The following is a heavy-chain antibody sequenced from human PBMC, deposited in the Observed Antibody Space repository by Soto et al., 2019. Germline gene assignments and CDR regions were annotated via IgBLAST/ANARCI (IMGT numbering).Heavy chain of an antibody. V-gene: IGHV3-73*01. J-gene: IGHJ4*02. D-gene: IGHD1-26*01. CDR2: IRSKTHNYAT. Sequence: GESLKISCAASGFTLSGSAVHWVRQASGKGLEWVGRIRSKTHNYATDYIASVKGRFTMSRDDSNNTAYLQMNGLKTDDTAVYYCTRSGGSYSFGYWGQGTLVTVSS. CDR3: TRSGGSYSFGY. CDR1: GFTLSGSA.